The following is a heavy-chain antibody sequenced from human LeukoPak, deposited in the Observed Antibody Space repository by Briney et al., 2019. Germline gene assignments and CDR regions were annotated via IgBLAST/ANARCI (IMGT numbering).Heavy chain of an antibody. J-gene: IGHJ4*02. Sequence: GGSLRLSCAASGFTFSSYWMSWVRQAPGKGLEWVAFIRYDGSNKYYADSVKGRFTISRDNSKNTLYLQMNSLRPEDAAVYYCANHYRGSSIYYFDYWGQGTLVTVSS. V-gene: IGHV3-30*02. D-gene: IGHD1-26*01. CDR2: IRYDGSNK. CDR3: ANHYRGSSIYYFDY. CDR1: GFTFSSYW.